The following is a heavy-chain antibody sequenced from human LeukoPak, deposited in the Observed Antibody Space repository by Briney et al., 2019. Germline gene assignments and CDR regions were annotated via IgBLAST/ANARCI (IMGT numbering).Heavy chain of an antibody. CDR2: IKQDGSEK. V-gene: IGHV3-7*01. Sequence: GGSLRLSCAASGFTFSSYWMSWVRQAPGKGLEWVANIKQDGSEKYYVDSVKGRSTISRDNAKNSLYLQTNSLRAEDTAVYYCAGTQGYCSSTSCLVWGQGTLVTVSS. CDR3: AGTQGYCSSTSCLV. D-gene: IGHD2-2*01. CDR1: GFTFSSYW. J-gene: IGHJ4*02.